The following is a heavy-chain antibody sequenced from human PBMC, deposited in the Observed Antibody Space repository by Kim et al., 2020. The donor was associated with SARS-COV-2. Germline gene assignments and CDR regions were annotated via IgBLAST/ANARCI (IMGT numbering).Heavy chain of an antibody. Sequence: ASVKVSCKVSGHIFSELPMHWVRQAPGEGLEWMGGFDRQEGKIYYAQKFQGRVTMTEDASTDTIYMELSSLRSDDTAMYYCSTDGLTPFAFNIWGQGTMVTVSS. CDR3: STDGLTPFAFNI. V-gene: IGHV1-24*01. D-gene: IGHD3-9*01. CDR2: FDRQEGKI. J-gene: IGHJ3*02. CDR1: GHIFSELP.